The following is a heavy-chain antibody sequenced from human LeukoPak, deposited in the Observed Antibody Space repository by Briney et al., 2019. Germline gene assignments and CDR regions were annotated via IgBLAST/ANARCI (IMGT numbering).Heavy chain of an antibody. Sequence: PGGSLRLSCAASGFTFSSYSMNWARQAPGKGLEWVSSISSSSSYIYYADSVKGRFTISRDNAKNSLYLQMNSLRAEDTAVYYCARGLSHYVFWSGYQTPFDFWGQGTLVTVSS. D-gene: IGHD3-3*01. CDR2: ISSSSSYI. J-gene: IGHJ4*02. CDR3: ARGLSHYVFWSGYQTPFDF. V-gene: IGHV3-21*01. CDR1: GFTFSSYS.